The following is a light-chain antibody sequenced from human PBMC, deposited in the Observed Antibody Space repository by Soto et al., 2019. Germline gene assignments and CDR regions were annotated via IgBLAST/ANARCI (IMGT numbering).Light chain of an antibody. Sequence: EIVMTQSPLTLPVTPGEPASISCRSSQSLLYNNTSNYLDWYVQKPGQSPQLLIYFGSNRAPGGPDRFSGSGSGTDFTLKINRVEAEDVGTYYCMQALQSLTFGQGTRLEIQ. CDR2: FGS. CDR3: MQALQSLT. J-gene: IGKJ5*01. CDR1: QSLLYNNTSNY. V-gene: IGKV2-28*01.